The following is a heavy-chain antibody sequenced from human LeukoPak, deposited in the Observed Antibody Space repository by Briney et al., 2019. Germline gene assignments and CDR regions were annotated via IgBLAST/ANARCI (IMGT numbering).Heavy chain of an antibody. V-gene: IGHV3-23*01. CDR3: AKAMAGGYNYGPFDN. D-gene: IGHD5-18*01. Sequence: PGGSLRLSCTASGFTFNGYSMNWVRQAPGKGLEWVSVISAIGDIYYADSVKGRFTISRDNSQNMVYLQINSLRAEDTAVYFCAKAMAGGYNYGPFDNWGLGALVTVSS. J-gene: IGHJ4*02. CDR2: ISAIGDI. CDR1: GFTFNGYS.